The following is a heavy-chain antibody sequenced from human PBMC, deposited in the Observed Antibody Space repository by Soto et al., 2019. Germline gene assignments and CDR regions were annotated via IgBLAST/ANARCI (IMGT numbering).Heavy chain of an antibody. CDR3: TRDVYCGGDCYNANY. V-gene: IGHV3-49*03. CDR2: IRRRAHGGTT. Sequence: GGSLRLSCTTSGFTFGEYGMSWIRQPPRKGLEWVGLIRRRAHGGTTEYAASVKGRFSISRDDSKSIAYLQMNSLKTEDTAVYYCTRDVYCGGDCYNANYWGQGTPVTVSS. J-gene: IGHJ4*02. D-gene: IGHD2-21*01. CDR1: GFTFGEYG.